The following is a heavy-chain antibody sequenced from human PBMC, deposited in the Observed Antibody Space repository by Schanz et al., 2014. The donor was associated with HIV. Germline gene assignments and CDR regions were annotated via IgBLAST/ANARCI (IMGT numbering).Heavy chain of an antibody. Sequence: QVQLVESGGGVVQPGRSLRLSCAVSGFTFSNYAIHWVRQAPGKGLEWEAVISYDGNNKYYADSVKGRFTISRDNSKNTLYLQMNSLRAEDTAVYYCARGGIWEWDQPDFDYWGQGTLVTVSS. CDR3: ARGGIWEWDQPDFDY. V-gene: IGHV3-30-3*01. CDR2: ISYDGNNK. D-gene: IGHD2-15*01. J-gene: IGHJ4*02. CDR1: GFTFSNYA.